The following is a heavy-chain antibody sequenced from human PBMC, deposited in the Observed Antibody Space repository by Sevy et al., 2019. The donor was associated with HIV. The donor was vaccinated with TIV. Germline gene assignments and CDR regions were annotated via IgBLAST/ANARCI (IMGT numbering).Heavy chain of an antibody. Sequence: SETLSLTCTVSGGSISSSSYYWGWIRQPPGKGLEWIGSIYYSGSTYYNPSLKSRVTISVDTSKNQSSLKLSSVTAADTAVYYCASTMDYGSGKYYYYGMDVWGQGTTVTVSS. CDR3: ASTMDYGSGKYYYYGMDV. CDR1: GGSISSSSYY. J-gene: IGHJ6*02. V-gene: IGHV4-39*01. D-gene: IGHD3-10*01. CDR2: IYYSGST.